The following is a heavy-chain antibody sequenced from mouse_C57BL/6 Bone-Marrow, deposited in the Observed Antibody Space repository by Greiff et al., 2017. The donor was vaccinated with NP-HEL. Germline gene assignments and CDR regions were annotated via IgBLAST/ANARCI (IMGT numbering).Heavy chain of an antibody. V-gene: IGHV1-80*01. CDR2: IYPGDGDT. CDR3: SRRGTTVGATSGFDY. CDR1: GYAFSSYW. Sequence: QVQLQQSGAELVKPGASVKISCKASGYAFSSYWMNWVKQRPGQGLEWIGQIYPGDGDTNYIGKFKGKATLTADKSSSTAYMQLSSLTSEDSAVYVGSRRGTTVGATSGFDYWGQGTTLTVSS. D-gene: IGHD1-1*01. J-gene: IGHJ2*01.